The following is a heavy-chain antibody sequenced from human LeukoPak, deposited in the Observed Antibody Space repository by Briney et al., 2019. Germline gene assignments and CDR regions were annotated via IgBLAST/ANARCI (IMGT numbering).Heavy chain of an antibody. CDR3: ARDLGGRGIPVYYFDY. CDR1: GFKFTDYA. J-gene: IGHJ4*02. CDR2: VWFDGSYE. V-gene: IGHV3-33*08. D-gene: IGHD4-23*01. Sequence: GGSLRLSCVASGFKFTDYAIHWVRQVPGRGPEWVAVVWFDGSYELYADSVKGRFTISRDDSRSTVNLQMESLRAEDTALYYCARDLGGRGIPVYYFDYWGQGTQVTVSS.